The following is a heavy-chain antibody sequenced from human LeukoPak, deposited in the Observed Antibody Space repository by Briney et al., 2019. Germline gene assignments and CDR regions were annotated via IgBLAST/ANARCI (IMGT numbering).Heavy chain of an antibody. V-gene: IGHV3-23*01. CDR2: NTSDGRI. Sequence: PGGSLRLSCAASGFNFNNFAMSWVRQTAEKGLEWVSANTSDGRIFYADSVRGRFTITRDNSKTMLSLQMNNLGADDTAVYYCVKESPYSSERLYYFDDWGQGTLVTVSS. D-gene: IGHD2-21*01. CDR1: GFNFNNFA. J-gene: IGHJ4*02. CDR3: VKESPYSSERLYYFDD.